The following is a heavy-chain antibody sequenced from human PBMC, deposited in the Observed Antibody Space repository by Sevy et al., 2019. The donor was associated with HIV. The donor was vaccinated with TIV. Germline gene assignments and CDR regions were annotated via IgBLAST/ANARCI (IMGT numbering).Heavy chain of an antibody. CDR1: GDSFSSYF. CDR3: ARSNWVTATNGFSKSYYFDY. CDR2: INTSGST. Sequence: SETLSLTCTVSGDSFSSYFWAWIRQPAGKGLEWIGRINTSGSTNYNPSLKGRVTMSVDTSKGQFSLKVTSLTAAETAIYFCARSNWVTATNGFSKSYYFDYWGQGSLVTVSS. J-gene: IGHJ4*02. V-gene: IGHV4-4*07. D-gene: IGHD7-27*01.